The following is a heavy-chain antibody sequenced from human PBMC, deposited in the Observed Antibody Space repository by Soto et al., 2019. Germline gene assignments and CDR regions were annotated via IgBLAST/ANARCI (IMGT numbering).Heavy chain of an antibody. CDR3: ARKRDGRLQDTNDAFEI. J-gene: IGHJ3*02. CDR2: ISAYNGNT. V-gene: IGHV1-18*01. D-gene: IGHD4-4*01. Sequence: ASVKVSCKASGYTFTSYGISWVRQAPGQGLEWMGWISAYNGNTNYAQKLQGRVTMTTDTSASTAYMELSSLRSDDTAVYYCARKRDGRLQDTNDAFEIWGQGTMVTV. CDR1: GYTFTSYG.